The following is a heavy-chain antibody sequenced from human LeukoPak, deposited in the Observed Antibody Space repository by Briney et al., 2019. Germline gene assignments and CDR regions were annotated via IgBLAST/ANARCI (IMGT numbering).Heavy chain of an antibody. V-gene: IGHV4-34*01. CDR1: GGSFSGYY. CDR3: ARGARYYGSRTVGNYYYYMDV. D-gene: IGHD3-10*01. J-gene: IGHJ6*03. CDR2: INHSGST. Sequence: PSATLPLTCAVYGGSFSGYYWSWIRQPPGKGLELIGEINHSGSTNYNPSLKSRVTISVDTSKNQFSLKLSSVTAADTAVYYCARGARYYGSRTVGNYYYYMDVWGKGTTLTVSS.